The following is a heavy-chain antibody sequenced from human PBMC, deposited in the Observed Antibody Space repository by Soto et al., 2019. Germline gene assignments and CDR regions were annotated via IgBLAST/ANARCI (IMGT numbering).Heavy chain of an antibody. CDR3: ARTGSGGEVQFDP. V-gene: IGHV3-21*01. D-gene: IGHD3-10*01. Sequence: GGSLRLSCAASGFTFSSYSMNWVRQAPGKGLEWVSSISSSSSYIYYADSVKGRFTISRDNAKNSLYLQMNSLRAEDTAVYYCARTGSGGEVQFDPWGQGTLVTVSS. CDR1: GFTFSSYS. J-gene: IGHJ5*02. CDR2: ISSSSSYI.